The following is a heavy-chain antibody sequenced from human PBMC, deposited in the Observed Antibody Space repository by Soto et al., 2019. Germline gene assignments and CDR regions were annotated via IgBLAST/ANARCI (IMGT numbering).Heavy chain of an antibody. J-gene: IGHJ4*02. Sequence: QVPLVQSGAEVKKPGASVKVSCKASGYTFTSYGITWARQAPGQGLEWMEWISPHNGNTDYAQKLQGRVIVTRDTPTSTASMELRSLRSDDTAVYYCARGRYGDYWGQGDLVTVSS. CDR2: ISPHNGNT. D-gene: IGHD1-1*01. V-gene: IGHV1-18*01. CDR3: ARGRYGDY. CDR1: GYTFTSYG.